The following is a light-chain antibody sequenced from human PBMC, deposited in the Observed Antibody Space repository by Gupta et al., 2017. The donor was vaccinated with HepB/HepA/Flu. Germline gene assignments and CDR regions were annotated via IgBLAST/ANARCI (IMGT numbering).Light chain of an antibody. CDR1: SSDVGSYNL. CDR3: CSYVGSNRVV. Sequence: QSALTQPASVSGSPGQSITISCTGSSSDVGSYNLVSWYQKYPGHAPKLIIHEVIKRPAGLSGLFAAYTSGTTALTKISGHQAEDEAYYYYCSYVGSNRVVFGGGTKLTVL. V-gene: IGLV2-23*02. J-gene: IGLJ2*01. CDR2: EVI.